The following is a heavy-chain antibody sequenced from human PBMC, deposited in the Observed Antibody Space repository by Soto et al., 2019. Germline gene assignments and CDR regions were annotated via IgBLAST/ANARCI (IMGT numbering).Heavy chain of an antibody. D-gene: IGHD2-8*02. J-gene: IGHJ6*02. Sequence: VQLVESGGGLVQPGRSLRLSCAASGFTFDDYAMHWVRQAPGKGLEWVSGIAWDGGSTGYADSVKGRFTISRDNAKNSLYLQMNSLRAEDTALYYCAKCRSWWVESGMGVWGQGTTVTVSS. CDR3: AKCRSWWVESGMGV. CDR1: GFTFDDYA. V-gene: IGHV3-9*01. CDR2: IAWDGGST.